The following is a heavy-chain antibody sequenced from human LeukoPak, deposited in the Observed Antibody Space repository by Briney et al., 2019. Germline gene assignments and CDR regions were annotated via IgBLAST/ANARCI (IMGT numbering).Heavy chain of an antibody. CDR1: GGTFSSYA. D-gene: IGHD6-13*01. CDR2: IIPIFGTA. J-gene: IGHJ4*02. Sequence: GASVKVSCKASGGTFSSYAISWVQQAPGQGLEWMGGIIPIFGTANYAQKFQGRVTITADESTSTAYMELSSLRSEDTAVYYCARDLAPLAAAGSPYFDYWGQGTLVTVSS. CDR3: ARDLAPLAAAGSPYFDY. V-gene: IGHV1-69*13.